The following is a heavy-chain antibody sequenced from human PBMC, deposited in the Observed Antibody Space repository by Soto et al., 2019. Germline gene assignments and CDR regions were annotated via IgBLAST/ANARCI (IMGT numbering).Heavy chain of an antibody. D-gene: IGHD3-10*01. CDR1: GGSFSGYY. CDR3: ARDNYYGSGRDCFDY. J-gene: IGHJ4*02. Sequence: SETLSLTCAVYGGSFSGYYWSWIRQPPGKGLEWIGEINHSGSTNYNPSLKSRVTISVDTSKNQFSLKLSSVTAADTAVYYCARDNYYGSGRDCFDYWGQGTLVTVSS. V-gene: IGHV4-34*01. CDR2: INHSGST.